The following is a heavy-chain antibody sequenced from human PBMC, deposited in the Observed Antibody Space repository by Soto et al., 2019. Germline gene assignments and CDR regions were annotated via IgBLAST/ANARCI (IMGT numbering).Heavy chain of an antibody. CDR2: ISGSGGST. J-gene: IGHJ4*02. Sequence: GWSLRLSCAASGFTFSSYAMSWVRQAPGKGLEWVSAISGSGGSTYYADSVKGRFTISRDNSKNTLYLQMNSLRAEDTAVYYCAKEITMIVVVITSFDYWGQGTLVTVSS. D-gene: IGHD3-22*01. CDR3: AKEITMIVVVITSFDY. CDR1: GFTFSSYA. V-gene: IGHV3-23*01.